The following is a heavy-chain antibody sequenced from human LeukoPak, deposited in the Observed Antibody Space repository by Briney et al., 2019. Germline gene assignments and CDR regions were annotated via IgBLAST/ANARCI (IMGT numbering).Heavy chain of an antibody. CDR3: ASGGYCSSTSCYRNRAFDI. CDR2: IYSGGST. V-gene: IGHV3-53*01. Sequence: GGSLRLSCAASGFTVSSNYMSWVRQAPGKGLEWVSVIYSGGSTYYAGSVKGRFTISRDNSKNTLYLQMNSLRAEDTAVYYCASGGYCSSTSCYRNRAFDIWGQGTMVTVSS. J-gene: IGHJ3*02. CDR1: GFTVSSNY. D-gene: IGHD2-2*02.